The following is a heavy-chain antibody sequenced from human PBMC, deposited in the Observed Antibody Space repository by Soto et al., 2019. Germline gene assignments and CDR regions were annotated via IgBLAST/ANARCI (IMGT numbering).Heavy chain of an antibody. D-gene: IGHD5-18*01. V-gene: IGHV3-33*01. J-gene: IGHJ4*02. CDR1: GFTFSSYG. CDR3: ARDPDTAMGTFDY. Sequence: GSLRLSCAASGFTFSSYGMHWVRQAPGKGLEWVAVIRYDGSNKYYADSVKGRFTISRDNSKNTLYLQMNSRRAEDTAVYYCARDPDTAMGTFDYWGQGTLVTVSS. CDR2: IRYDGSNK.